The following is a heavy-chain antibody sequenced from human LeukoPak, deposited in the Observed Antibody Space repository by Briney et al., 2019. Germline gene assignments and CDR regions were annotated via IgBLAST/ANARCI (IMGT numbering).Heavy chain of an antibody. CDR3: AKDPSHSSSWPLGAFYFDY. CDR1: GFTFSGSA. J-gene: IGHJ4*02. V-gene: IGHV3-73*01. CDR2: IRSKANSYAT. D-gene: IGHD6-13*01. Sequence: GGSLRLSCAASGFTFSGSAMHWVRQASGKGLEWVGRIRSKANSYATAYAASVKGRFTITRDDSKNTAYLQMNSLRAEDTAVYYCAKDPSHSSSWPLGAFYFDYWGQGTLVTVSS.